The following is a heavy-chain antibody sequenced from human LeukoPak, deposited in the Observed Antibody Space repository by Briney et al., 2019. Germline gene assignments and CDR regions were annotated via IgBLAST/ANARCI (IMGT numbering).Heavy chain of an antibody. Sequence: GGSLRLSCAASGFTFSSYAMSWVRQAPGKGLEWVSAISGSGGSTYYVDSVKGRFTISRDNSKNTLYLQMNSLRAEDTAVYYCAKDSFATVTNWFDPWGQGTLVTVSS. CDR1: GFTFSSYA. V-gene: IGHV3-23*01. J-gene: IGHJ5*02. D-gene: IGHD4-17*01. CDR2: ISGSGGST. CDR3: AKDSFATVTNWFDP.